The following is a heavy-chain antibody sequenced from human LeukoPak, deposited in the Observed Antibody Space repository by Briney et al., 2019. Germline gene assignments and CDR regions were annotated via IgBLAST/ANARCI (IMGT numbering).Heavy chain of an antibody. CDR1: GGSISSGSYY. CDR3: ASYGMAAAGHMDV. V-gene: IGHV4-61*02. CDR2: IYTSGST. J-gene: IGHJ6*03. D-gene: IGHD6-13*01. Sequence: SETLSLTCTVSGGSISSGSYYWSWIRQPAGKGLEWIGRIYTSGSTNYNPSLKSRVTISVDTSKNQFSLKLSSVTAADTAVYYCASYGMAAAGHMDVWGKGTTVTISS.